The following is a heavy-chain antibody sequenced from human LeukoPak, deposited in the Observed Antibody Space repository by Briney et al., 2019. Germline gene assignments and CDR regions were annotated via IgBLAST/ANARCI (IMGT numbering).Heavy chain of an antibody. J-gene: IGHJ6*03. CDR3: ARVYNSYYYYMDV. CDR2: IATYNGKT. CDR1: GYTFDIYG. D-gene: IGHD1-14*01. Sequence: ASVKVSCKASGYTFDIYGIAWVRQAPVQGLEWMGWIATYNGKTDYAQNLQGRVTMTTDLSTGTAYMELRSLRSDDTAVYYCARVYNSYYYYMDVWGKGTPVTVSS. V-gene: IGHV1-18*01.